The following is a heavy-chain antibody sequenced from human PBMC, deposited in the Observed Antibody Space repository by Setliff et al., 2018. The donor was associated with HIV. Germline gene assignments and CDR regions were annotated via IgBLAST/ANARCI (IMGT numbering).Heavy chain of an antibody. CDR3: ARAYFGSGIYY. Sequence: PSETLSLTCTVSGGSISSYYRSWVRQPPGKGLEWLGHIYSSGSTNYNPSLKSRVTISVDTSKNQFSLKLYSVTAADTAVYYCARAYFGSGIYYWGQGTLVTV. CDR1: GGSISSYY. V-gene: IGHV4-4*09. J-gene: IGHJ4*02. D-gene: IGHD3-10*01. CDR2: IYSSGST.